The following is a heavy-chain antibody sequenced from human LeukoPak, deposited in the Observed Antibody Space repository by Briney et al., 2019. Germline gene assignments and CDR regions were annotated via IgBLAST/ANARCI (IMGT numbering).Heavy chain of an antibody. CDR3: AKASSSSWGPLDY. CDR2: IYYSGST. Sequence: SETLSLTCTVSGGSISSYYWTWIRQPPGKGLEWIGYIYYSGSTNYNPSLKSPVTISIDTSKNQFSLKLSSVTAADTAVYYCAKASSSSWGPLDYWGQGTLVTVSS. CDR1: GGSISSYY. D-gene: IGHD6-13*01. J-gene: IGHJ4*02. V-gene: IGHV4-59*01.